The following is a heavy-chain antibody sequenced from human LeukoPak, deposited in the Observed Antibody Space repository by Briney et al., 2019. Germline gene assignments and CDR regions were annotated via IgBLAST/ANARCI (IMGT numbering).Heavy chain of an antibody. D-gene: IGHD1-1*01. V-gene: IGHV3-30*14. CDR3: ARGIGKTGTLDY. J-gene: IGHJ4*02. CDR1: GFTFDDYA. Sequence: GGSLRLSCAASGFTFDDYAMHWVRQAPGKGLEWVAVISYDGSNKYYPDSVKGRFTISRDNSKNTLYLQMNSLRAEDTAVYYCARGIGKTGTLDYWGQGTLVTVSS. CDR2: ISYDGSNK.